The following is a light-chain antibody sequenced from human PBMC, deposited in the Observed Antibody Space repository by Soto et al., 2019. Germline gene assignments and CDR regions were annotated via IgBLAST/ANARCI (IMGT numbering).Light chain of an antibody. J-gene: IGLJ2*01. CDR2: EVN. Sequence: QSALTQPPSASGSPGRSVTISCTGTSSDIGGYNYVSWYQQHPGKAPKLMIYEVNKRPSGVPDRFSGSKSGNTASLTVSGLKTDDEADYYCQSYHSGNVVFGGGTKLTVL. CDR3: QSYHSGNVV. CDR1: SSDIGGYNY. V-gene: IGLV2-8*01.